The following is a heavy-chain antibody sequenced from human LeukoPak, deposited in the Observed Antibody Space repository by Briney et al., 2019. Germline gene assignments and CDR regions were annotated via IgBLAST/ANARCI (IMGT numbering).Heavy chain of an antibody. CDR1: GFTFSSYS. V-gene: IGHV3-21*01. J-gene: IGHJ4*02. CDR3: ARGPQFCSGGSCYGYYFDY. Sequence: PGGSLRLSCAASGFTFSSYSMNWVRQAPGKGLEWVSSISSSSSYMYYADSVKGRFTISKDNAKNSLYLQMNSLRAEDTAVYYCARGPQFCSGGSCYGYYFDYWGQGTLVTVSS. D-gene: IGHD2-15*01. CDR2: ISSSSSYM.